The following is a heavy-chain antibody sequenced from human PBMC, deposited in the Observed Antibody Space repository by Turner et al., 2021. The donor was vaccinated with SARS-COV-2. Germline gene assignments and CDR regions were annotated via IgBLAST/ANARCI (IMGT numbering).Heavy chain of an antibody. CDR2: MNPNSGNT. CDR1: GYTFPSYD. CDR3: ARGGYCSSTSCSPYWYFDL. J-gene: IGHJ2*01. Sequence: QVQLVQSGAEVKKPGASVKVSCKASGYTFPSYDLNWVRQATGQGLEWMGWMNPNSGNTGYAQKFQGRVTITRNTSISTAYMELSSLRSEDTAVYYCARGGYCSSTSCSPYWYFDLWGRGTLVTVSS. D-gene: IGHD2-2*01. V-gene: IGHV1-8*03.